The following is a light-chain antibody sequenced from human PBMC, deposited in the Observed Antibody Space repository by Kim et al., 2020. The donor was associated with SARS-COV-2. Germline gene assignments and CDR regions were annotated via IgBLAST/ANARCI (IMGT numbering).Light chain of an antibody. Sequence: GQSITIPWTGTIIDVGGQTYVSWYQQHPGKAPHLMIFDVTTLPSGISTRFSGSKSGNTASLTISGLRAEDEADYYFCSYTNSGTYVFGSGTKVTVL. CDR2: DVT. J-gene: IGLJ1*01. CDR3: CSYTNSGTYV. CDR1: IIDVGGQTY. V-gene: IGLV2-14*03.